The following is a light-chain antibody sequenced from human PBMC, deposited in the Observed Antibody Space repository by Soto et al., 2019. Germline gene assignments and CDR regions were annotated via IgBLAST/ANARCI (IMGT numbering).Light chain of an antibody. CDR2: KAS. J-gene: IGKJ1*01. V-gene: IGKV1-5*03. CDR3: QQYNSYWT. Sequence: DIQMTQSPSTLFAFVGDRVTITCRASQSISTWLAWYQQKPGKAPKLLIYKASSLESGVPSRFSGSGSGTEFTLTISSLQPEDFATYYCQQYNSYWTFGQGTKVEIK. CDR1: QSISTW.